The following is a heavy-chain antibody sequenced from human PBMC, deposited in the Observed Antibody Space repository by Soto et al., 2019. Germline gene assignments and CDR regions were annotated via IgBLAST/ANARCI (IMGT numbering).Heavy chain of an antibody. J-gene: IGHJ5*01. CDR2: ISTTSFTI. D-gene: IGHD2-15*01. CDR1: GFSFSTYN. Sequence: PAGSLRLSCAASGFSFSTYNMDWVRQAPGKGPEWIAYISTTSFTIYYADSVKGRFTISRDNDRNSLYLEMNSLRDEDTAVYYCARDRCYDGTCYSASDSWGQGTLVTVSS. CDR3: ARDRCYDGTCYSASDS. V-gene: IGHV3-48*02.